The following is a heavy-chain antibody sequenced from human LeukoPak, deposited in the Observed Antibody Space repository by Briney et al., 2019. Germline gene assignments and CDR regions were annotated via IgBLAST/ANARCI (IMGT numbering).Heavy chain of an antibody. Sequence: GGSLRLSCAASGFTFSDYYMSWIRQAPGKGLEWVSYISSSGSTIYYADSVKGRFTISRANAKNSLYLQMNSLRAEDTAVYYCARDRSSGWSPAFDYWGQGTLVTVSS. CDR3: ARDRSSGWSPAFDY. J-gene: IGHJ4*02. D-gene: IGHD6-19*01. CDR1: GFTFSDYY. CDR2: ISSSGSTI. V-gene: IGHV3-11*01.